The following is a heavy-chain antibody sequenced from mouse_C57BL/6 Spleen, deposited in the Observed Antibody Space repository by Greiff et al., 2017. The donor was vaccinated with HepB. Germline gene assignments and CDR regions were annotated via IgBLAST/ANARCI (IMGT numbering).Heavy chain of an antibody. CDR1: GYTFTSYW. J-gene: IGHJ1*03. Sequence: QVQLQQPGAELVKPGASVKLSCKASGYTFTSYWMHWVKQRPGQGLEWIGMIHPNSGSTNYNEKFKSKATLTVDKSSSTAYMQLSSLTSEDSAVYYCARCDYGSCSYWYFDVWGTGTTVTVSS. D-gene: IGHD1-1*01. V-gene: IGHV1-64*01. CDR3: ARCDYGSCSYWYFDV. CDR2: IHPNSGST.